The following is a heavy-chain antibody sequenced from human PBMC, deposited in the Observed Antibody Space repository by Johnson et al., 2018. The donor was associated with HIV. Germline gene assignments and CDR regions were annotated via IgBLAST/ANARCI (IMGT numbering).Heavy chain of an antibody. CDR1: GFTFSSYD. CDR2: MSYAGRNK. V-gene: IGHV3-30*03. Sequence: QVHLVESGGGLVQPGGSLRLSCAVSGFTFSSYDMHWVRQAPGKGLEWVAVMSYAGRNKYYADSVKGRFTISRDNSKNTLYLQMNSLRAEDTAVYYCARDVGAFDIWGQGTMVTVSS. D-gene: IGHD1-26*01. J-gene: IGHJ3*02. CDR3: ARDVGAFDI.